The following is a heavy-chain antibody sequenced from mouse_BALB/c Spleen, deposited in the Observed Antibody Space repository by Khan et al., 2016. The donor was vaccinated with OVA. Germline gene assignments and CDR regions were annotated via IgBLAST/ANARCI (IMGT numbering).Heavy chain of an antibody. CDR1: GYTFTTYT. Sequence: QVRLQQSGAELARPGASVKMSCKASGYTFTTYTIHWVKQRPGQGLEWIGYIIPSTVYTSYNQKFKDKAILTADKSPRPAYMQLSSLTSDDSAVYYCAKEGAYYRSDGWFAYWGQGTLVTVSA. V-gene: IGHV1-4*01. CDR3: AKEGAYYRSDGWFAY. CDR2: IIPSTVYT. J-gene: IGHJ3*01. D-gene: IGHD2-14*01.